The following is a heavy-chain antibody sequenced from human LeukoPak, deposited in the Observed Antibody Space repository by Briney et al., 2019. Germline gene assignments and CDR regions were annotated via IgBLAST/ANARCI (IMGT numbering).Heavy chain of an antibody. CDR2: INPNSGNT. CDR1: GYTFTSYD. Sequence: ASVKVSCTASGYTFTSYDINWVRQAPGQGLEWMGWINPNSGNTGYAQKFQGRVTMTRNTSISTAYMELSSLRSEDTAVYYCARSQRIVVVAAKRYYFDYWGQGTLVTVSS. V-gene: IGHV1-8*01. CDR3: ARSQRIVVVAAKRYYFDY. J-gene: IGHJ4*02. D-gene: IGHD2-15*01.